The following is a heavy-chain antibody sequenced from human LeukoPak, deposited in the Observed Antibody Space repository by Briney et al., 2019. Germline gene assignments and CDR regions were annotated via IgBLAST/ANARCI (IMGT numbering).Heavy chain of an antibody. CDR1: GFTFSSYG. D-gene: IGHD4-17*01. CDR3: AKDPDYGYFDY. Sequence: GGTLRLSCAASGFTFSSYGMSWVRQAPGKGLEWVSAISGSGGSTYYADSVKGRFTISRDNSKNTLYLQMNSLRAEDTAVYYCAKDPDYGYFDYWGQGTLVTVSS. V-gene: IGHV3-23*01. J-gene: IGHJ4*02. CDR2: ISGSGGST.